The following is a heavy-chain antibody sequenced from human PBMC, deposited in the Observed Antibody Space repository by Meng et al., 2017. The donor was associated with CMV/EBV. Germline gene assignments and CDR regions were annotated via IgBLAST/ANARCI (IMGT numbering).Heavy chain of an antibody. Sequence: GSLRLSCAASGFTFSSYAMHWVRQAPGKGLEWVAVISYDGSNKYYADSVKGRFTISRDNSKNTLYLQMNSLRAEDTAVYYCAEAQFGSSTSCPQYWGQGTLVTISS. J-gene: IGHJ4*02. CDR2: ISYDGSNK. CDR1: GFTFSSYA. CDR3: AEAQFGSSTSCPQY. D-gene: IGHD2-2*01. V-gene: IGHV3-30*04.